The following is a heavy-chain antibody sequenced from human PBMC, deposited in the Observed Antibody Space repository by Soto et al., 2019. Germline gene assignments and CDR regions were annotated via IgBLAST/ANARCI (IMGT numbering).Heavy chain of an antibody. CDR1: GFTGSSFA. CDR2: ISGSGGNT. CDR3: ARVRDYGMDV. V-gene: IGHV3-23*01. J-gene: IGHJ6*02. Sequence: GSLRLCGAASGFTGSSFAMSWVRQAPGKGLEWVSGISGSGGNTNFADSVKGRFTISRDKSKNTLHLQMNSLRTEDTAVYFCARVRDYGMDVWGQGTTVTVSS.